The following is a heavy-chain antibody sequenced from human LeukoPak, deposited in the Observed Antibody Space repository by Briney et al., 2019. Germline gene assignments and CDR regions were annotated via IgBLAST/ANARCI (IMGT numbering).Heavy chain of an antibody. D-gene: IGHD6-13*01. V-gene: IGHV3-23*01. J-gene: IGHJ4*02. CDR1: GFTFTNYA. CDR3: ARSIPYGTTWYGRSDY. Sequence: QSGGSLRLSCEGSGFTFTNYAMTWVRQAPGKGLEWVAGIVGRSGNTYYADSVKGRFTISRDNALNSLYLQMNSLRAEDTAIYYCARSIPYGTTWYGRSDYWGQGTLVTVSS. CDR2: IVGRSGNT.